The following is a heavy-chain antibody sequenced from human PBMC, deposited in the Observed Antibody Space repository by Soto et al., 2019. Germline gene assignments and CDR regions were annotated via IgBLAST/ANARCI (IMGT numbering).Heavy chain of an antibody. V-gene: IGHV1-69*02. J-gene: IGHJ4*02. CDR3: ARGTPVPTYFFDS. D-gene: IGHD4-17*01. CDR1: GGTSSSES. CDR2: IIPMFGIA. Sequence: QVQLVQSGAEVKKPGSSVKVSCKASGGTSSSESISWLRQAPGQGLEWMGRIIPMFGIAKYPQKFQGRVTITADRYSHTAYMELSSLRSDDTAVYFCARGTPVPTYFFDSWGQGTLLTVSS.